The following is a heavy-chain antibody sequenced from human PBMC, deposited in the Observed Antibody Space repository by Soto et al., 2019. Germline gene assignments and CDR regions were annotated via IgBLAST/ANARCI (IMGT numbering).Heavy chain of an antibody. CDR3: AKDQAAAAGTRIFDY. V-gene: IGHV3-30*18. J-gene: IGHJ4*02. CDR2: ISYDGSNK. D-gene: IGHD6-13*01. Sequence: QVQLVESGGGVVQPGRSLRLSCAASGFTFSSYGMHWVRQAPGKGLEWVAVISYDGSNKYYADSVKGRFTISRDNSKNTLYLQMNSLRAEDTAVYYCAKDQAAAAGTRIFDYWGQGTLVTVS. CDR1: GFTFSSYG.